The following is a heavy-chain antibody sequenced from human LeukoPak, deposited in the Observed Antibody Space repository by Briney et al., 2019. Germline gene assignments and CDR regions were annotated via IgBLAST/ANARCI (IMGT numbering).Heavy chain of an antibody. CDR1: GSTVSNYN. CDR3: ARDSPGIMIFGVVTPN. J-gene: IGHJ4*02. D-gene: IGHD3-3*01. CDR2: ITSSSSNI. Sequence: PGGSLRLSCAASGSTVSNYNMNWVRQAPGKGLEWVSFITSSSSNIYYADSVKGRFTISRDNAKNSLYLQMNSLRAEDTAVYYCARDSPGIMIFGVVTPNGGQGTLVTVSS. V-gene: IGHV3-21*04.